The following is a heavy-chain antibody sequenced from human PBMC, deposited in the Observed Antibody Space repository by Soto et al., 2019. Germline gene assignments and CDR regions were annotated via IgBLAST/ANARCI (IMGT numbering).Heavy chain of an antibody. V-gene: IGHV3-21*01. D-gene: IGHD3-22*01. CDR1: GFTFSSYS. Sequence: EVQLVQSGGGLVKPGGPLRLSCAASGFTFSSYSMNWVRQAPGKGLEWVSSVSSSSSYIYYADSLKGRFTISRDNAKNSLYLQMNSLRVEDTAVYYCARGGDSSGSWPRYWGQGTLVTVSS. J-gene: IGHJ4*02. CDR2: VSSSSSYI. CDR3: ARGGDSSGSWPRY.